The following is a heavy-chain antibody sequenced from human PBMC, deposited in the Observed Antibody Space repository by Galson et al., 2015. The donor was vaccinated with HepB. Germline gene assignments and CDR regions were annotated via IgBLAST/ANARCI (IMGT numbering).Heavy chain of an antibody. V-gene: IGHV3-64D*06. J-gene: IGHJ4*02. Sequence: SLRLSCAASGFTFSSEAMYWVRQAPGKGLEYVSAINSNGDKTYYADSVKGRFTISRDNSKNALYLQLSSLRAEDTAVCYCAKRIVVTSIGAIDYWGQGTLVTVSS. D-gene: IGHD2-21*02. CDR2: INSNGDKT. CDR1: GFTFSSEA. CDR3: AKRIVVTSIGAIDY.